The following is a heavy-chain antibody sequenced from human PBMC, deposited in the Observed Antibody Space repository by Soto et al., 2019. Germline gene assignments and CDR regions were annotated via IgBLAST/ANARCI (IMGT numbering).Heavy chain of an antibody. V-gene: IGHV1-2*04. CDR1: GYTFTGYY. J-gene: IGHJ6*02. Sequence: VSVKVSCKASGYTFTGYYMHWVRQAPGQGLEWMGWINPNSGGTNYAQKFQGWVTMTRDTSISTAYMELSRLGSDDTAVYYCARDRVAAAGDYYYYYGMDVWGQGTTVTVSS. CDR3: ARDRVAAAGDYYYYYGMDV. D-gene: IGHD6-13*01. CDR2: INPNSGGT.